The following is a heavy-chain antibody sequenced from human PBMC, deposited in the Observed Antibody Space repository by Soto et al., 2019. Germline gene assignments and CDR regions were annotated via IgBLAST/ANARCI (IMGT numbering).Heavy chain of an antibody. V-gene: IGHV1-8*01. J-gene: IGHJ4*02. D-gene: IGHD3-22*01. CDR2: MNPNSGNT. Sequence: GASVKVSCKAPGYTFTSYDINWVRQATGQGLEWMGWMNPNSGNTGYAQKFQGRVTMTRNTSISTAYMELSSLRSEDTAVYYCARVSLRWVVIDYWGQGTLVTVSS. CDR3: ARVSLRWVVIDY. CDR1: GYTFTSYD.